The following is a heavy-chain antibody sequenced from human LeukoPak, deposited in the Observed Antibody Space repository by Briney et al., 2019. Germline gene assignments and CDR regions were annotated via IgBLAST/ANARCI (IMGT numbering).Heavy chain of an antibody. V-gene: IGHV3-13*01. J-gene: IGHJ5*02. Sequence: GGSLRLSCAASGFTFSSYDMHWVRQATGKGLEWVSAIGTAGDTYYPGSVKGRFTISRENAKNSLYLQMNSLRAGDTAVYYCARGRHYSSSWTNWFDPWGQGTLVPVSS. CDR3: ARGRHYSSSWTNWFDP. CDR2: IGTAGDT. CDR1: GFTFSSYD. D-gene: IGHD6-13*01.